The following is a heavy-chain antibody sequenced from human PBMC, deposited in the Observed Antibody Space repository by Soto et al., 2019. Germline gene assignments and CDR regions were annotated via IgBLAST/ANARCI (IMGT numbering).Heavy chain of an antibody. V-gene: IGHV4-31*03. CDR3: ARVGGSSLPRIPNWFDP. Sequence: PSETLSLTCTVSGGSISSGGYYWSWIRQHPGKGLEWIGYIYYSGSTYYNPSLKSRVTISVDTSKNQFSLKLSSVTAADTAVYYCARVGGSSLPRIPNWFDPWGQGTLVTAP. J-gene: IGHJ5*02. D-gene: IGHD6-6*01. CDR1: GGSISSGGYY. CDR2: IYYSGST.